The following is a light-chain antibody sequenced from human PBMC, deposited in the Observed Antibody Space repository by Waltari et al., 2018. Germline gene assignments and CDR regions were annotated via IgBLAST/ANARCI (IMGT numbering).Light chain of an antibody. J-gene: IGLJ7*01. V-gene: IGLV1-51*02. CDR2: EDS. CDR1: HSNLGNNY. CDR3: GTWDSSLSGAV. Sequence: QSVLTQPPSVSAAPGQRVTISCSGRHSNLGNNYVSWYRQFPGTAPKLLIYEDSERPSGVPGRFSGSKSGTSATLDITGLQAGDEADYYCGTWDSSLSGAVFGGGTHLTVL.